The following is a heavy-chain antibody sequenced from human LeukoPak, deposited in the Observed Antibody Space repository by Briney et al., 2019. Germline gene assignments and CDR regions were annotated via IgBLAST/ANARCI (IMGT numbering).Heavy chain of an antibody. V-gene: IGHV4-39*07. J-gene: IGHJ3*02. CDR2: IYYSGST. Sequence: PSETLSLTCTVSGGSISSSSYYWGWIRQPPGKGLEWIGSIYYSGSTYYNPSLKSRVTISVDTSKNQFSLKLSSVTAADTAVYYCARVRSDLTTPFDIWGQGTMVTVSS. CDR3: ARVRSDLTTPFDI. CDR1: GGSISSSSYY. D-gene: IGHD4-11*01.